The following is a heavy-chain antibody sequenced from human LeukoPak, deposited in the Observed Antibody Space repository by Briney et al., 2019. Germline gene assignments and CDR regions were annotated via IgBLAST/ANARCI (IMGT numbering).Heavy chain of an antibody. CDR2: IYYSGDT. CDR3: ARSIGMLYTVGGFDP. CDR1: GFTFSSYA. J-gene: IGHJ5*02. V-gene: IGHV4-39*02. D-gene: IGHD2-8*01. Sequence: GSLRLSCAASGFTFSSYAMSWVRQAPGKGLEWIASIYYSGDTYYNPSLKSRVTISVDTTKNHFSLKLTSVTASDTAVYYCARSIGMLYTVGGFDPWGQGALVTVSS.